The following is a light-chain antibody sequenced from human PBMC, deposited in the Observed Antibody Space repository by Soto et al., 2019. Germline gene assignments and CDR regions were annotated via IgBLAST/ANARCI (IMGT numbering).Light chain of an antibody. CDR2: DAS. CDR1: QDISNY. J-gene: IGKJ4*01. Sequence: DIQMTQSPSSLSASVGDRVTITCQASQDISNYLNWYQQKPGKAPKLLIYDASNLETGVPSRFSGSGSGADFTFTISSLQPEDIATYYCQQYDNLPPLTCGGGPKVEIK. V-gene: IGKV1-33*01. CDR3: QQYDNLPPLT.